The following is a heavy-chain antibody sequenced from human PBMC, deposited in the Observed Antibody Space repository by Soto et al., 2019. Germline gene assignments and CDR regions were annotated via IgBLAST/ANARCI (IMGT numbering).Heavy chain of an antibody. V-gene: IGHV1-8*01. CDR3: ARGVSAGVDY. J-gene: IGHJ4*02. Sequence: GASVKVSCKASVYSFTSLDMNWVRQTAGQGLEWMGWMQPSTGRTGYAQKFQGRVTMTRDTSINTAYMELTTLTSDDTAFYYCARGVSAGVDYWGQGTLVTVSS. D-gene: IGHD1-26*01. CDR1: VYSFTSLD. CDR2: MQPSTGRT.